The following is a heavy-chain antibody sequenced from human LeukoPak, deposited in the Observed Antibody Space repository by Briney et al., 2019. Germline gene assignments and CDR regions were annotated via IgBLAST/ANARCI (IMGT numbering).Heavy chain of an antibody. D-gene: IGHD5-12*01. CDR3: ARDWGGYSGHDLGGTGFDY. CDR2: ISYDGSNK. V-gene: IGHV3-30-3*01. Sequence: HTGRSLRLSCAASGFTFSSYAMHWVRQAPGKGLEWVAVISYDGSNKYYADSVEGRFTISRDNSKNTLYLQMNSLRAEDTAVYYCARDWGGYSGHDLGGTGFDYWGQGTLVTVSS. J-gene: IGHJ4*02. CDR1: GFTFSSYA.